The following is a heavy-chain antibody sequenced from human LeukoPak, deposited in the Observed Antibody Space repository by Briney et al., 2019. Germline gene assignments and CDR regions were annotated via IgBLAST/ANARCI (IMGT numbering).Heavy chain of an antibody. V-gene: IGHV4-38-2*02. Sequence: PSETLSLTCTVSGYSISSGHYWGWIRQPPGKGLEWIGSISHSGSTYYNPSLKSRVTISVDTSKNQFSLKLSSVTAADTAVYYCAREYDSSGYLGLFDYWGQGTLVTVSS. CDR3: AREYDSSGYLGLFDY. CDR1: GYSISSGHY. D-gene: IGHD3-22*01. J-gene: IGHJ4*02. CDR2: ISHSGST.